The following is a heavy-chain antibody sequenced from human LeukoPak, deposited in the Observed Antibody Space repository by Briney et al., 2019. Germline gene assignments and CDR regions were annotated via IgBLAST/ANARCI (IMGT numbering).Heavy chain of an antibody. V-gene: IGHV3-30*04. D-gene: IGHD6-13*01. CDR2: ISYDGSNK. J-gene: IGHJ4*02. CDR3: ARDDSSSWYYFDY. Sequence: PGGSLRLSCAASGFPFSSYAMHWVRQAPGKGLEWVAVISYDGSNKYYADSVKGRFTISRDNSKNTLYLQMNSLRAEDTAVYYCARDDSSSWYYFDYWGQGTLVTVSS. CDR1: GFPFSSYA.